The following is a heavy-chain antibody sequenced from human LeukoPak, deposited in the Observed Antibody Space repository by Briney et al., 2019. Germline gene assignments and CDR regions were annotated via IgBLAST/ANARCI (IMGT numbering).Heavy chain of an antibody. CDR1: GGSISSYY. D-gene: IGHD6-19*01. CDR3: ASSLTGGIAVAVDY. Sequence: SETLSLTCTVSGGSISSYYWSWIRQPPGKGLEWIGYIYYSGSTNYNPSLKSRVTISVDTSKNQFSLKLSSVTAADTAVYYCASSLTGGIAVAVDYWGQGTLVIVSS. J-gene: IGHJ4*02. CDR2: IYYSGST. V-gene: IGHV4-59*01.